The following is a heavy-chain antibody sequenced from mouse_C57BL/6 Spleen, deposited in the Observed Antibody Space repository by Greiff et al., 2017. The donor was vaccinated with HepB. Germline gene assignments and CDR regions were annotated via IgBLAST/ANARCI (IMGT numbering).Heavy chain of an antibody. J-gene: IGHJ2*01. CDR1: GYTFTSYT. CDR2: INPSSGYT. CDR3: AREKEFFDY. Sequence: VKLMESGAELARPGASVKMSCKASGYTFTSYTMHWVKQRPGQGLEWIGYINPSSGYTKYNQKFKDKATLTADKSSSTAYMQLSSLTSEDSAVYYCAREKEFFDYWGQGTTLTVSS. V-gene: IGHV1-4*01.